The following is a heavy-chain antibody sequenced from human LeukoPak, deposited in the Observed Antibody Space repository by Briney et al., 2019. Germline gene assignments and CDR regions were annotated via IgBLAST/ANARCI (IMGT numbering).Heavy chain of an antibody. D-gene: IGHD5-18*01. J-gene: IGHJ6*02. CDR1: GYTFTSYD. Sequence: ASVKVSCKASGYTFTSYDINWVRQATGQGLEWMGWMNPNSGNTGYAQKFQGRVTMTRNTSIGTTYMELSSLRSEDTAVYYCARSGYSYGYIYYYYGMDVWGQGTTVTVSS. CDR3: ARSGYSYGYIYYYYGMDV. CDR2: MNPNSGNT. V-gene: IGHV1-8*01.